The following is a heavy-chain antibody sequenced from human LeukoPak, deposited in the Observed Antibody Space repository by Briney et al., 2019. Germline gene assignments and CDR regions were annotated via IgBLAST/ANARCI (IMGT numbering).Heavy chain of an antibody. V-gene: IGHV3-43*02. Sequence: PGGSLGLSCAASGFTFDDYAMHWVRQGPGKSLEWVSLINENGDIAYYGDSVRGRLTVSRDNAKNSLYLQMNSLTTEDTALYYCAKARWEPNFDYWGQGTLVTVSS. J-gene: IGHJ4*02. D-gene: IGHD1-26*01. CDR3: AKARWEPNFDY. CDR1: GFTFDDYA. CDR2: INENGDIA.